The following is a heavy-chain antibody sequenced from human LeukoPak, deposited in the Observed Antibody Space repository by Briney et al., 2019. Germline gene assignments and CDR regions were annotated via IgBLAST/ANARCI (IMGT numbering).Heavy chain of an antibody. V-gene: IGHV3-9*01. CDR1: GFTVEDYG. CDR2: ISWNSGSI. J-gene: IGHJ4*02. D-gene: IGHD6-19*01. Sequence: SLRFSCEDSGFTVEDYGMDWGRHGPVKSLEWVSGISWNSGSIGYADSVKGRFTISRDNAKNSLYLQMNSLRAEDTALYYCAKVVGYSSDYFSDWGQGTLVNVSS. CDR3: AKVVGYSSDYFSD.